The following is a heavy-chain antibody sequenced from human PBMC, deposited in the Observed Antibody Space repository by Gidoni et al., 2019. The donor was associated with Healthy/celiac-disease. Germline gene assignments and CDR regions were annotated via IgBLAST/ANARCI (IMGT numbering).Heavy chain of an antibody. V-gene: IGHV3-33*01. CDR2: IWYDGSNK. D-gene: IGHD2-2*01. Sequence: QVQLVESGGGVVTPGRSLRLYCAASGFTFSRDGMPWVRPAPGKGLEWLAFIWYDGSNKYYADSVKGRFTISRDNSKNTLYLQMNSLRAEDTAVYYCAREACSSTSCYVFDYWGQGTLVTVSS. J-gene: IGHJ4*02. CDR1: GFTFSRDG. CDR3: AREACSSTSCYVFDY.